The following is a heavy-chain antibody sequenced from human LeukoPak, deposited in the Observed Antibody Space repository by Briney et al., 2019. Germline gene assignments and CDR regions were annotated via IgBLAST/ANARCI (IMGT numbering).Heavy chain of an antibody. CDR3: ARDARLGWFDP. V-gene: IGHV1-2*02. D-gene: IGHD5-12*01. CDR1: GYTFTNYG. CDR2: INPNSGGT. Sequence: ASVKVSCKASGYTFTNYGITWVRQAPGQGLEWMGWINPNSGGTNYAQKFQGRVTMTRDTSISTAYMELSRLRSDDTAVYYCARDARLGWFDPWGQGTLVTVSS. J-gene: IGHJ5*02.